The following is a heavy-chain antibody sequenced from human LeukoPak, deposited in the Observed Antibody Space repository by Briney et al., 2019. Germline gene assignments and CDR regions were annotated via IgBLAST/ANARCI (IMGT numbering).Heavy chain of an antibody. J-gene: IGHJ6*03. V-gene: IGHV3-30*02. CDR2: IRYDGSNK. D-gene: IGHD3-10*01. Sequence: GGSLRLSCAASGFTFSSYGMHWVRQAPGKGLEWVAFIRYDGSNKYYADSVKGRFTISRDNSKNTLYLQMNSLRAEDTAVYYCAKVMKGSERLTMVRGVIIKTAGLYYMDVWGKGTTVTVSS. CDR1: GFTFSSYG. CDR3: AKVMKGSERLTMVRGVIIKTAGLYYMDV.